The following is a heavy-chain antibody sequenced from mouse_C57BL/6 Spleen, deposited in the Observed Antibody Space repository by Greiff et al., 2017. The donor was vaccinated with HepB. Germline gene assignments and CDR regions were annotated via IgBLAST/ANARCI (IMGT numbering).Heavy chain of an antibody. V-gene: IGHV5-17*01. Sequence: DVKLVESGGGLVKPGGSLKLSCAASGFTFSDYGMHWVRQAPEKGLEWVAYISSGSSTIYYADTVKGRFTISRDNAKNTLFLQMTSLRSEDTAMYYCARCDGYYDFDYWGQGTTLTVSS. CDR3: ARCDGYYDFDY. CDR1: GFTFSDYG. D-gene: IGHD2-3*01. J-gene: IGHJ2*01. CDR2: ISSGSSTI.